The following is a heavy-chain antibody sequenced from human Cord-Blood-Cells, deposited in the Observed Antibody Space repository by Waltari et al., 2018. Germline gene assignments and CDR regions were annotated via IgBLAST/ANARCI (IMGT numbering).Heavy chain of an antibody. CDR2: MNPNSGNT. V-gene: IGHV1-8*01. Sequence: AEVKKPGASVKVSCKASGYTFTSYDINWVRQATGQGLEWMGWMNPNSGNTGYAQKFQGRVTMTRTTSISTAYMELSSLRSEDTAVYYCARMTTVTTFPHLIYYYYGMDVWGQGTTVTVSS. J-gene: IGHJ6*02. D-gene: IGHD4-17*01. CDR3: ARMTTVTTFPHLIYYYYGMDV. CDR1: GYTFTSYD.